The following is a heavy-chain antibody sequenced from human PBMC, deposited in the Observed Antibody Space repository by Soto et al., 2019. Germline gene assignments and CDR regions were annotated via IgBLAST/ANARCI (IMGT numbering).Heavy chain of an antibody. CDR3: ARVDSGYGRFDY. J-gene: IGHJ4*02. CDR2: IYSGGST. CDR1: GFPVSSND. D-gene: IGHD4-17*01. Sequence: GGPLTLSCAAAGFPVSSNDMSWVRPAPGKGLEWVSVIYSGGSTYYADSVKGRFTISRDNSKNTLYLQMNSLRAEDTAVYYCARVDSGYGRFDYWGQGTLVTVSS. V-gene: IGHV3-66*01.